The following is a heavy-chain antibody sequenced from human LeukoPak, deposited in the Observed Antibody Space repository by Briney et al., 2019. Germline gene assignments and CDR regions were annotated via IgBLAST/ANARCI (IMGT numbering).Heavy chain of an antibody. D-gene: IGHD2-2*01. J-gene: IGHJ4*02. CDR3: ARLGIGVVPSAMLGDYYFDY. Sequence: SETLSLTCTVSGGSISSYYWSWIRQPPGKGLEWIGYIYYSGSTKYNPSLKSRVAISVDTSKNQFSLKLTSVTAADTAVYYCARLGIGVVPSAMLGDYYFDYWGQGTLVTVSS. CDR2: IYYSGST. CDR1: GGSISSYY. V-gene: IGHV4-59*08.